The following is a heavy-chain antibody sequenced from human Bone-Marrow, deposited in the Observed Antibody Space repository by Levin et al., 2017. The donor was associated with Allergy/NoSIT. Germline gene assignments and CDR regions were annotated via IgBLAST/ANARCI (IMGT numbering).Heavy chain of an antibody. CDR2: INPNTGGT. D-gene: IGHD6-13*01. V-gene: IGHV1-2*02. Sequence: ASVKVSCKASGYIFTDYYMHWVRQAPGQGLEWMGWINPNTGGTSYSQNFQGRVTMTRDTSLSTASMDLSRLRSDDTAVYYCASGIASGGKTYYCDYRDGWGRGTTVAVSS. J-gene: IGHJ6*03. CDR3: ASGIASGGKTYYCDYRDG. CDR1: GYIFTDYY.